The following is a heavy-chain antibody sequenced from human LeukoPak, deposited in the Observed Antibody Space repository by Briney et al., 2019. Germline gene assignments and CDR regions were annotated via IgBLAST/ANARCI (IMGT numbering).Heavy chain of an antibody. J-gene: IGHJ4*02. Sequence: PGGSLRLSCAASGFAFSSSWMAWVRQAPGRGLEWVANMNPDGSTKNYVDSVRGRFTISRDNAKISLYLQMNSLRADDTAVYYCARDSAYSAFDYWGQGTLVPVSS. V-gene: IGHV3-7*05. CDR2: MNPDGSTK. CDR1: GFAFSSSW. CDR3: ARDSAYSAFDY. D-gene: IGHD5-12*01.